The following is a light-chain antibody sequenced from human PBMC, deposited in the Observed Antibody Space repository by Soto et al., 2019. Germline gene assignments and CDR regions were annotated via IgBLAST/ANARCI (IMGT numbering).Light chain of an antibody. CDR1: SSDVGTYNL. CDR2: DVT. CDR3: CSYAGTSTLI. Sequence: QSALTQPASVSGSPGQSITISCTGTSSDVGTYNLVSRYQQHPGKAPKLMIYDVTKRPSGVSYRFSGSKSGNTASLTISGLQAEDEADYYCCSYAGTSTLIFGGGTKVTVL. V-gene: IGLV2-23*02. J-gene: IGLJ2*01.